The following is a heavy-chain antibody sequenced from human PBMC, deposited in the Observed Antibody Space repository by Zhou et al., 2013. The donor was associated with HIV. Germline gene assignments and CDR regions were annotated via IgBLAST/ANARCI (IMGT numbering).Heavy chain of an antibody. Sequence: QVQLQESGPGLVKPSETLSLTCAVSDYSISSGYYWGWIRQPPGKGLEWIGSIYHSGSTYYNPSLKSRVTISVDTSKNQFSLNLSSVTAADTAVYYCASRLGAAPIDYWGQGTLVTVSS. D-gene: IGHD1-26*01. V-gene: IGHV4-38-2*01. CDR2: IYHSGST. J-gene: IGHJ4*02. CDR3: ASRLGAAPIDY. CDR1: DYSISSGYY.